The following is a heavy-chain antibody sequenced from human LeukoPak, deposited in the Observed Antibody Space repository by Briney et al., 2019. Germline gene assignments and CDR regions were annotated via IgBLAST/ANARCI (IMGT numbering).Heavy chain of an antibody. D-gene: IGHD6-6*01. CDR1: GYTFTSYG. CDR3: ARDALEYSSSSGVSDY. Sequence: ASVKVSCKASGYTFTSYGISWVRQAPGQGLEWMGWISAYNGNTNYAQKLQGRVTITTDESTSTAYMELSSLRSEDTAVYYCARDALEYSSSSGVSDYWGQGTLVTVSS. J-gene: IGHJ4*02. CDR2: ISAYNGNT. V-gene: IGHV1-18*01.